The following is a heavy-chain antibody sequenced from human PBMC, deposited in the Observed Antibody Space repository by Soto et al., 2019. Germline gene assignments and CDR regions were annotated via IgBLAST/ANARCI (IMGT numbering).Heavy chain of an antibody. Sequence: QVQLQESGPGLVKPSQTLSLTCSVSGDSIRGGGHYWNWIRQFPGKGLERIGYVYHSGSTPYNPSLRGRLTISIATSKNQFSLRLISVTAADTALYYCARDTGLAPTVWGYWGHGTQVTVSS. J-gene: IGHJ4*03. V-gene: IGHV4-31*03. CDR3: ARDTGLAPTVWGY. D-gene: IGHD7-27*01. CDR2: VYHSGST. CDR1: GDSIRGGGHY.